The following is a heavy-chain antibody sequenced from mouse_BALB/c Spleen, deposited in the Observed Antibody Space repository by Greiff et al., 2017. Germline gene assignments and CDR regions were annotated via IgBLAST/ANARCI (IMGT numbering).Heavy chain of an antibody. Sequence: VQLQQPGAELVKPGASVKMSCKASGYTFTSYWMHWVKQRPGQGLEWIGVIDPSDSYTSYNQKFKGKATLTVDTSSSTAYMQLSSLTSEDSAVYYCTRWYYGSSSYFDYWGQGTTLTVSS. J-gene: IGHJ2*01. V-gene: IGHV1S127*01. CDR3: TRWYYGSSSYFDY. CDR2: IDPSDSYT. CDR1: GYTFTSYW. D-gene: IGHD1-1*01.